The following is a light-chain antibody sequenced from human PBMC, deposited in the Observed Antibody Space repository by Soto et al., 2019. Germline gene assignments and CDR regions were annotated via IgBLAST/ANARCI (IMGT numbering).Light chain of an antibody. CDR2: LAP. V-gene: IGKV2-28*01. J-gene: IGKJ1*01. Sequence: DIVMTQSPLSLPVPPGETASISCRSGRSLLHSNGYNYLDWYMQKPGQSPQLXSYLAPNRASGVPDRVSGSGSGTDFTLTISSLEPEDFAVYYCQQRSNWPRTFGQGTKVDIK. CDR1: RSLLHSNGYNY. CDR3: QQRSNWPRT.